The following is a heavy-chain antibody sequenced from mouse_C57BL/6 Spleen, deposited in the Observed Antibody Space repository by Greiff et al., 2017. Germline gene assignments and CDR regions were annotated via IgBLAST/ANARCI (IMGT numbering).Heavy chain of an antibody. Sequence: QVHVKQPGAELVKPGASVKLSCKASGYTFTSYWMHWVKQRPGRGLEWIGRIDPTSGGTKYNEKFKSKATLTVDKPSSTAYMQLSSLTSEDSAVYYCARKIITTVDYAMDYWGQGTSVTVSS. CDR2: IDPTSGGT. CDR1: GYTFTSYW. J-gene: IGHJ4*01. CDR3: ARKIITTVDYAMDY. D-gene: IGHD1-1*01. V-gene: IGHV1-72*01.